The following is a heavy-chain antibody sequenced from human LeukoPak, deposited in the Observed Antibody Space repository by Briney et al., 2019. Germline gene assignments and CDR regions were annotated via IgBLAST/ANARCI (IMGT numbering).Heavy chain of an antibody. V-gene: IGHV4-59*01. D-gene: IGHD4-17*01. CDR2: IYYSGST. CDR3: AREEYGDYEGFDY. Sequence: SETLSLTCTVSGGSISSYYWSWIRQPPGKGLEWIGYIYYSGSTNYNPSLKSRVTISVDTSKNQFSLKLSSVTAADTAVYYCAREEYGDYEGFDYWGQGTLVTVSS. J-gene: IGHJ4*02. CDR1: GGSISSYY.